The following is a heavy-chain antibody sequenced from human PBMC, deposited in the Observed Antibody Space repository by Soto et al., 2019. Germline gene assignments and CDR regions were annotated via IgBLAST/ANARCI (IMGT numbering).Heavy chain of an antibody. Sequence: APVKVSCKASGGTFSSYAISWVRQAPGQGLEWMGIINPSGGSTSCAQKFQGRVTMTRDTSTSTVYMELSSLRSEDTAVYYCAREVVTMVRGVIIIDHYYGMDVWGQGTTVTVSS. CDR2: INPSGGST. D-gene: IGHD3-10*01. J-gene: IGHJ6*02. CDR3: AREVVTMVRGVIIIDHYYGMDV. CDR1: GGTFSSYA. V-gene: IGHV1-46*01.